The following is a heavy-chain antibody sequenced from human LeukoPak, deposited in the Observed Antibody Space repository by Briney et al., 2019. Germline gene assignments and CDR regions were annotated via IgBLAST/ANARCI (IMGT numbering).Heavy chain of an antibody. D-gene: IGHD5-24*01. CDR3: ARPDDGAFDF. CDR1: GASISSSSYY. CDR2: IYYSGST. Sequence: SETLSLTCTVSGASISSSSYYWGWIRQPPGKGLEWIGNIYYSGSTYYNPSLKSRVTISLDTSKNQFSLKLSSVTAADTAVYYCARPDDGAFDFWGQGTMVTVS. J-gene: IGHJ3*01. V-gene: IGHV4-39*01.